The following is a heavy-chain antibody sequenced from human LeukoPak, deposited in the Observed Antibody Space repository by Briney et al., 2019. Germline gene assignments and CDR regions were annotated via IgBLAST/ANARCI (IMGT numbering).Heavy chain of an antibody. CDR3: AKDSVRSSGWFYFDY. J-gene: IGHJ4*02. CDR2: ISASGDRT. V-gene: IGHV3-23*01. D-gene: IGHD6-19*01. Sequence: GGSLRLSCAASGFTYISYDMTWVRQAPGKGLEWVSGISASGDRTYYADSVKGRFTISRDNSKNTLSLQMNSLRVEDTAVYYCAKDSVRSSGWFYFDYWGQGTLVTASS. CDR1: GFTYISYD.